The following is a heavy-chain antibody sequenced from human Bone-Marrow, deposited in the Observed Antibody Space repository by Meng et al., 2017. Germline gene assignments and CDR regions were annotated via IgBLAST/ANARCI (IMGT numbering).Heavy chain of an antibody. V-gene: IGHV4-4*03. CDR3: ASWIYSCGWQ. D-gene: IGHD6-19*01. Sequence: QVQVQVSGHGLLKPQGTLSLTCVVSGASISSIDWWSWVRQPPGKGLEWIGEIYHGGDTNYNPSLKSRVTIAIDRSKNQFSLKLSSVTAADTAVYYCASWIYSCGWQWGQGTLVTVSS. J-gene: IGHJ4*02. CDR1: GASISSIDW. CDR2: IYHGGDT.